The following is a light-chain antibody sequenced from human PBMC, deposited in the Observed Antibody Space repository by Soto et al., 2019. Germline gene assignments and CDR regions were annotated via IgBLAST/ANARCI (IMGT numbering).Light chain of an antibody. CDR1: QSVLYSSNNKNY. CDR3: QQYYSTPWT. Sequence: DIVMTQSPDSLAVSLGERATINCKSSQSVLYSSNNKNYLAWYQQKPGQPPKLLIYWASTREFGVPDRFSGSGSGTDFTLTISSLQAADVAVYYCQQYYSTPWTFGQGTKVEIK. CDR2: WAS. J-gene: IGKJ1*01. V-gene: IGKV4-1*01.